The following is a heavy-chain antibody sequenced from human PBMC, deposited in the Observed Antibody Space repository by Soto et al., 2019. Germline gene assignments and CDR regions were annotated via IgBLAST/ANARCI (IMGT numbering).Heavy chain of an antibody. J-gene: IGHJ6*02. V-gene: IGHV1-46*01. CDR1: GYTFTSYY. Sequence: GASVKVSCKASGYTFTSYYMHWVRQAPGQGLEWMGIINPSGGSTSYAQKFQGRVTMTRDTSTSTVYMELSSLRSEDTAVYYCARNLKGLQDSVAMYYYGMDVWGQGTTVTAP. CDR3: ARNLKGLQDSVAMYYYGMDV. D-gene: IGHD4-4*01. CDR2: INPSGGST.